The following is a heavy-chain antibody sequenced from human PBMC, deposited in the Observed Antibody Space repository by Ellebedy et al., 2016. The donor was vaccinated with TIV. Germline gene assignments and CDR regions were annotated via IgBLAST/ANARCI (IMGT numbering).Heavy chain of an antibody. CDR1: GGSISSYY. J-gene: IGHJ4*02. V-gene: IGHV4-59*08. CDR3: TSRASGRSDLGRVLYFDY. Sequence: SETLSLTCTVSGGSISSYYWSWIRQSPGKGLEWIGDMSYSGSTNYKPSLKSRVTISVDTSKNQFSLNLSSVTDADTAVYYCTSRASGRSDLGRVLYFDYWGQGTLVTVSS. D-gene: IGHD1-26*01. CDR2: MSYSGST.